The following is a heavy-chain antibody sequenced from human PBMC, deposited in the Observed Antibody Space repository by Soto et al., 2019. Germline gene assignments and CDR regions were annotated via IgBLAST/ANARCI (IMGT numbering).Heavy chain of an antibody. CDR3: ARGRYGDY. CDR2: ISAHNGNT. D-gene: IGHD1-1*01. Sequence: QVHLVQSGAEVKKSGASVKVSCKGSGYDFTTYGITWVRQAPGQGLEWMAWISAHNGNTDYAQKRQGRVTVTRDTSPSTAYMELRSLRSDDTAVYYCARGRYGDYWGQGALVTVSS. J-gene: IGHJ4*02. CDR1: GYDFTTYG. V-gene: IGHV1-18*01.